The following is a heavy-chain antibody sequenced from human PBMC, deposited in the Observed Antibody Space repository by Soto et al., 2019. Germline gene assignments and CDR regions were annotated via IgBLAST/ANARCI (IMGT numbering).Heavy chain of an antibody. Sequence: QVQLVQSGAEVKKPGASVKVSCKASGYTFTSYAMHWVRQAPGQRLEWMGWINAGNGNTKYSQKFQGRVTITRDTCASTVYMELSSLRAEDTAVYYCARGASLYWYSDLWGRCSLDTVSS. J-gene: IGHJ2*01. CDR1: GYTFTSYA. CDR2: INAGNGNT. V-gene: IGHV1-3*01. CDR3: ARGASLYWYSDL.